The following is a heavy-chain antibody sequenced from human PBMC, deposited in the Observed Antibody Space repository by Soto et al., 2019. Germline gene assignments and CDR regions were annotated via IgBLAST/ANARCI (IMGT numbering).Heavy chain of an antibody. V-gene: IGHV4-30-2*01. CDR3: ASGRGYSYGLFLY. CDR1: GGSIRSGGSF. J-gene: IGHJ4*02. Sequence: QLQLQESGSGLVKPSQTLSLTCAVSGGSIRSGGSFWSWIRQTPGKGLEWIGYIHHSGTTYYNPSLQSRVTISLDLSINQCSLHLNSVTAADTAVYYCASGRGYSYGLFLYCGQGTLGTVSS. CDR2: IHHSGTT. D-gene: IGHD5-18*01.